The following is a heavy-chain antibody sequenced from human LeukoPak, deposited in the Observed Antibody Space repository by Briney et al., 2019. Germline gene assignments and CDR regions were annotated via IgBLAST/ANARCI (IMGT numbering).Heavy chain of an antibody. J-gene: IGHJ4*02. CDR2: IKQDGTEK. CDR3: ARDGQSGGSGSYPYFDY. Sequence: GGSLRLSCAASGFTFSNYWRRWVRQAPGKGLEWVADIKQDGTEKGYVDSVKGRFTISRDNAKKSLYLQVNSLRAADAAIYYCARDGQSGGSGSYPYFDYWGQGTLVTVSS. CDR1: GFTFSNYW. D-gene: IGHD3-10*01. V-gene: IGHV3-7*03.